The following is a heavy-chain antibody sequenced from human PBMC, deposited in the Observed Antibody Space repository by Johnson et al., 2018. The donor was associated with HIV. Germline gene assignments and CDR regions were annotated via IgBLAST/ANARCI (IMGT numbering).Heavy chain of an antibody. J-gene: IGHJ3*01. Sequence: QMLLVESGGGVVQPGRSLRLSCAASGFTFSSYAMHWVRQAPGKGLEWVAVISYDGSNKYYADSVKGRFPISRDNSKNTLYLQMNSLRPEDTAVYYCAKGMGLSIGELSDAFHFWGLGTVVTVSS. D-gene: IGHD3-10*01. CDR3: AKGMGLSIGELSDAFHF. CDR2: ISYDGSNK. V-gene: IGHV3-30-3*01. CDR1: GFTFSSYA.